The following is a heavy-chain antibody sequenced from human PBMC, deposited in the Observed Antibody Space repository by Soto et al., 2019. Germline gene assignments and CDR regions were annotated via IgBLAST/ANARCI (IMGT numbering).Heavy chain of an antibody. Sequence: PGGSLRLTCVDSRFSFSSYAMSWVRQAPGKGLEWVGRIKSKTDGGTTDYAAPVKGRFTISRDDSKNTLYLQMNSLKTEDTAVYYCTTGLAWGQGTLVTVSS. CDR2: IKSKTDGGTT. CDR1: RFSFSSYA. CDR3: TTGLA. J-gene: IGHJ5*02. V-gene: IGHV3-15*01.